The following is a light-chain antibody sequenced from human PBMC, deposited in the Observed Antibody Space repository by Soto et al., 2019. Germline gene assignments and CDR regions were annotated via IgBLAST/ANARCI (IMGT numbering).Light chain of an antibody. Sequence: LTQPASVSGSPGQSITISCTGTSNDVGGYNYVSWYQQHPGKAPKLMIYDVSSRPSGVSDRFSGSKSGNTASLTISGLQAEDEADYYCSSYTSSSTYVFGTGTKVTVL. CDR2: DVS. CDR1: SNDVGGYNY. J-gene: IGLJ1*01. CDR3: SSYTSSSTYV. V-gene: IGLV2-14*01.